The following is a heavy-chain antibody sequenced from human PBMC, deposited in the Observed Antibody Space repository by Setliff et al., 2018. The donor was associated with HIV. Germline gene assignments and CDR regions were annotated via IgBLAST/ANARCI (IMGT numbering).Heavy chain of an antibody. V-gene: IGHV4-34*01. J-gene: IGHJ4*02. CDR1: GFTFGDYA. CDR2: INHSGST. D-gene: IGHD3-22*01. Sequence: GSLRLSCTASGFTFGDYALTWFRQVPGKGLEWIGEINHSGSTNYKSSLKSRVTISADTSKRQFSLKLSSVTAADTAVYYCARLGYNYDSSGHGLWGQGTLVTVSS. CDR3: ARLGYNYDSSGHGL.